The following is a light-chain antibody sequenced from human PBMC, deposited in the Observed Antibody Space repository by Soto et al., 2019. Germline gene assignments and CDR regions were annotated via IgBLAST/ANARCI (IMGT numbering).Light chain of an antibody. CDR3: CSYAGSSV. CDR2: EGS. V-gene: IGLV2-23*01. Sequence: ALTQPASVSGSPGQSITISCTGTSSDVGSYNLVSWYQQHPGKAPKLMIYEGSKRPSGVSNRFSGSKSGNTASLTISGLQAEDEADYYCCSYAGSSVFGTGTKVTVL. CDR1: SSDVGSYNL. J-gene: IGLJ1*01.